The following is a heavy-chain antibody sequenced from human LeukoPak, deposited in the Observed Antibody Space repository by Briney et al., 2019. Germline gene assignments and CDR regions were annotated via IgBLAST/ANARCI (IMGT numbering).Heavy chain of an antibody. D-gene: IGHD7-27*01. Sequence: SGTLSLTCSVSGDSINSDYWWSWVRQPPGQGLEWIAKIRHSGSPSYNPSLKSRVTISVDKSKNQFSLKLSSVTAADTAVYYCARGTCAWLLTAFDPWGQGTLVTVSS. CDR3: ARGTCAWLLTAFDP. J-gene: IGHJ5*02. CDR2: IRHSGSP. CDR1: GDSINSDYW. V-gene: IGHV4-4*02.